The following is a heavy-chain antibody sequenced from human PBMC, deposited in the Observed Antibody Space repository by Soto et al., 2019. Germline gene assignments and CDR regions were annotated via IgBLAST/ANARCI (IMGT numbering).Heavy chain of an antibody. V-gene: IGHV1-69*08. CDR2: IIPILGIA. Sequence: QVQLVQSGAEVKKPGSSVKVSCKASGGTFSSYTISWVRQAPGQGLEWMGRIIPILGIANYAQKFQGRVTITADKSTSTAYMELSSLRSEDPAVYYCARDIVDTAMPPHGRSYWYFDLWGRGTLVTVSS. D-gene: IGHD5-18*01. CDR1: GGTFSSYT. J-gene: IGHJ2*01. CDR3: ARDIVDTAMPPHGRSYWYFDL.